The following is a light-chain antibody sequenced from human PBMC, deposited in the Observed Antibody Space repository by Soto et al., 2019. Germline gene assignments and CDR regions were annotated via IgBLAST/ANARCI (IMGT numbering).Light chain of an antibody. Sequence: EIVLTQSPGTLSLSPGERATLSCRASSSVSTYLAWYQQKPGQAPRLLIYDASNRATGIPARFSGSGSGTDFTLTISSLEPEDFVVYYCRQRRNWPWTFGQGTKVEIK. V-gene: IGKV3-11*01. J-gene: IGKJ1*01. CDR2: DAS. CDR3: RQRRNWPWT. CDR1: SSVSTY.